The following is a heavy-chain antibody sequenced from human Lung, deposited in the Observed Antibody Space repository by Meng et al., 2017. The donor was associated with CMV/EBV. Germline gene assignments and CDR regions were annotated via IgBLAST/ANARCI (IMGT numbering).Heavy chain of an antibody. CDR1: GYTFTSYT. Sequence: QVQLVQSGAEWKKPGASVRVSCKASGYTFTSYTMYWVRQAPGQRLEWMGWINAGNGNTKYSQKFQGRVTITRDTSARTAYMEVSSLRSADTAVYYCAKTPRADWSVDYWGQGTLVTVSS. CDR3: AKTPRADWSVDY. CDR2: INAGNGNT. D-gene: IGHD3-9*01. V-gene: IGHV1-3*01. J-gene: IGHJ4*02.